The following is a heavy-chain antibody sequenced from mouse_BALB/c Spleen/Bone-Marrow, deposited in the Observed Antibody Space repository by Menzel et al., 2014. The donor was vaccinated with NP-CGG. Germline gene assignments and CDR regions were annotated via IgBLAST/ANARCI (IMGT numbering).Heavy chain of an antibody. CDR1: GYSFTGYN. J-gene: IGHJ3*01. V-gene: IGHV1-39*01. CDR2: IDPHYGGT. CDR3: ASYGNSFGY. Sequence: VQLKESGPGLEKPGASVKISCKASGYSFTGYNMNWVKQSNGKSLEWIGNIDPHYGGTSYNQKFKDKATLTVDKSSNTAYMQLKSLTSEDSAIYYCASYGNSFGYWGQGTLVTVSA. D-gene: IGHD2-1*01.